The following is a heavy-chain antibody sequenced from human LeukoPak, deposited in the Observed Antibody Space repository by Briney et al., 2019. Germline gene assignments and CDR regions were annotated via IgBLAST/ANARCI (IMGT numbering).Heavy chain of an antibody. CDR1: GGSFSGYY. Sequence: SETLSLTCAVYGGSFSGYYWSWIRQPPGKGLEWIAEINYSGKPNLNPSLESRVAISVDTSKSQFSLNLTSVTAADTAVYYCARLDVHHGSGTFYFYFDPWGQGTLVTVSS. CDR3: ARLDVHHGSGTFYFYFDP. CDR2: INYSGKP. V-gene: IGHV4-34*01. D-gene: IGHD2/OR15-2a*01. J-gene: IGHJ5*02.